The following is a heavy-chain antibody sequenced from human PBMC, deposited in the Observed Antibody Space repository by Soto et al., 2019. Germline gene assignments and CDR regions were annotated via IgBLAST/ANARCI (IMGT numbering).Heavy chain of an antibody. J-gene: IGHJ4*02. D-gene: IGHD3-22*01. Sequence: EVQLVESGGGLVQPGGSLRLSCAASGFTFSSYSMNWVRQAPGKGLEWVSYISSSSSTIYYADSVKGLLTISRDNAKNSLYLQMNSLRDEDTAVYYCARGLYYYDSSGYWGYWGQGTLVTVSS. CDR2: ISSSSSTI. V-gene: IGHV3-48*02. CDR3: ARGLYYYDSSGYWGY. CDR1: GFTFSSYS.